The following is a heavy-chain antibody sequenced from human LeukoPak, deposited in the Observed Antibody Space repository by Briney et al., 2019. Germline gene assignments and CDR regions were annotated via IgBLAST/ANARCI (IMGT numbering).Heavy chain of an antibody. J-gene: IGHJ6*03. CDR3: AIHTNVDISSFMDV. V-gene: IGHV4-4*09. D-gene: IGHD2-8*01. CDR2: IYSSGNT. Sequence: SETLSLTCTVSGDSFSAYYWSWIRQPPGRGLEWIGFIYSSGNTNYNPSLKSRVTISVGTSKKQHSLKLTSVTAADTAVYYCAIHTNVDISSFMDVWGKGTTVTVSS. CDR1: GDSFSAYY.